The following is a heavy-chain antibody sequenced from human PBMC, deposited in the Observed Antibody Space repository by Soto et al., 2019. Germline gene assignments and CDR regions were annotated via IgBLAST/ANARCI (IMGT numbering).Heavy chain of an antibody. Sequence: GGSLESSFEASGFAFTTYAITWFPRVQGRGLEGVSVISGSGGSSYYAASVKGRFTISRDNSKNTLYLQMNGLRAEDTALYYCAKVTKRAAAGRYEYYKYGMDVWGQGTTVTVSS. J-gene: IGHJ6*02. D-gene: IGHD6-13*01. V-gene: IGHV3-23*01. CDR1: GFAFTTYA. CDR2: ISGSGGSS. CDR3: AKVTKRAAAGRYEYYKYGMDV.